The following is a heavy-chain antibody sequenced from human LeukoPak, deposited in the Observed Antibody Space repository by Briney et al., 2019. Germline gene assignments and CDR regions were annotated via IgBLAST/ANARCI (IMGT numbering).Heavy chain of an antibody. V-gene: IGHV5-51*01. J-gene: IGHJ6*02. CDR3: ATSIAVAGKPYYYYGMDV. D-gene: IGHD6-19*01. Sequence: GESLKISCKGSGYSFTSYWIGWVRQMPGKGLEWMGIIYPGDSDTRYSPSFQGQVTISVDKSISTAYLQWSSLKASDTAMYYCATSIAVAGKPYYYYGMDVWGQGTTVTVSS. CDR1: GYSFTSYW. CDR2: IYPGDSDT.